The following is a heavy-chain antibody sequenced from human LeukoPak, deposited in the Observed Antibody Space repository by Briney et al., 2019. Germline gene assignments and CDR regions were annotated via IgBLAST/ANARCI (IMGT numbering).Heavy chain of an antibody. CDR3: ARMGWVVAATDYYYYMDV. CDR1: GYTFTSYG. Sequence: GASVKVSCKASGYTFTSYGISWVRQAPGQGLEGMGWISAYNGNTNYAQKLQGRVTMTTDTSTSTAYMELRSLRSDDTALDYCARMGWVVAATDYYYYMDVWGKGTTVTVSS. V-gene: IGHV1-18*01. J-gene: IGHJ6*03. CDR2: ISAYNGNT. D-gene: IGHD2-15*01.